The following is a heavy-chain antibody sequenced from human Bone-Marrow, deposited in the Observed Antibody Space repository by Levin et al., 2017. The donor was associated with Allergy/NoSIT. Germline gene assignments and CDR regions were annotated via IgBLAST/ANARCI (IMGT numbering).Heavy chain of an antibody. Sequence: SVKVSCKASGGTFSSYAISWVRQAPGQGLEWMGGIIPIFNTVNYAHKFQGRVIITADKSTSTAYMELNSLRSEDTAVYSCARAAGWEDLTWFAPWGQGALVTVVS. CDR2: IIPIFNTV. J-gene: IGHJ5*02. D-gene: IGHD1-26*01. V-gene: IGHV1-69*06. CDR1: GGTFSSYA. CDR3: ARAAGWEDLTWFAP.